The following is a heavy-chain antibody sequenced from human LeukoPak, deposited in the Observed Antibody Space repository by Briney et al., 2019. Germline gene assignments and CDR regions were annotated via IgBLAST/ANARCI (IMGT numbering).Heavy chain of an antibody. V-gene: IGHV1-69*13. CDR2: IIPIFGTA. D-gene: IGHD2-2*01. CDR1: GGTFSSYA. J-gene: IGHJ6*03. CDR3: ARVPDIAVVPWSYFMDV. Sequence: SVKVSCKASGGTFSSYAISWVRQAPGQGLEWMGGIIPIFGTANYAQKFQGRVTITADESTSTAYMELSSLRSEDTAVYYCARVPDIAVVPWSYFMDVWGKGTTVTVSS.